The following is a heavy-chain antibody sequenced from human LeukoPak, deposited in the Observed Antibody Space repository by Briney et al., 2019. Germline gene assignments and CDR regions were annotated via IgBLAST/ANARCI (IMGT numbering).Heavy chain of an antibody. CDR1: GGTFSSYA. Sequence: ASVKVSCKASGGTFSSYAISWVRQAPGQGLEWMGGIIPIFGTANYAQKFQGRVTITADESTSTAYMELSSLRSEDTAVYYCAKKKTPPFQNTYYYDGSGYYAFDIWGQGTMVTVSS. V-gene: IGHV1-69*13. CDR3: AKKKTPPFQNTYYYDGSGYYAFDI. D-gene: IGHD3-22*01. CDR2: IIPIFGTA. J-gene: IGHJ3*02.